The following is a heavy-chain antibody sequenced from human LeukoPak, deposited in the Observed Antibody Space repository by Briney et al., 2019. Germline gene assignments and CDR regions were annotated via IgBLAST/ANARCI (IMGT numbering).Heavy chain of an antibody. Sequence: AETLSLTCAVYGGSFSGYYWSWIRQPPGKGLEWIGEINHSGSTNYNPSLKSRVTISVDTSKNQFSLKLSSVTAADTAVYYCARGQWLARVDYWGQGTLVTVSS. D-gene: IGHD6-19*01. J-gene: IGHJ4*02. CDR2: INHSGST. CDR1: GGSFSGYY. V-gene: IGHV4-34*01. CDR3: ARGQWLARVDY.